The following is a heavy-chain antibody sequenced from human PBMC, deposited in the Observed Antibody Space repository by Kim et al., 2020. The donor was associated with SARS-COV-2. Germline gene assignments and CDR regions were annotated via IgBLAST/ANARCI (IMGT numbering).Heavy chain of an antibody. CDR3: ARGEMATINY. CDR2: ISSSGSTI. D-gene: IGHD5-12*01. V-gene: IGHV3-48*03. Sequence: GGSLRLSCAASGFTFSSYEMNWVRQAPGKGLEWVSYISSSGSTIYYADSVKGRFTISRDNAKNSLYLQMNSLRAEDTAVYYCARGEMATINYWGQGTLVTVSS. CDR1: GFTFSSYE. J-gene: IGHJ4*02.